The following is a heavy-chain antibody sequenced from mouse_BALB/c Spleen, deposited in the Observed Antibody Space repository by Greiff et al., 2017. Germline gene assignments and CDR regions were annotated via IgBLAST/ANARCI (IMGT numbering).Heavy chain of an antibody. CDR3: ARAGNYGSSYVDY. CDR2: ISNLAYSI. Sequence: EVMLVESGGGLVQPGGSRKLSCAASGFTFSDYGMAWVRQAPGKGPEWVAFISNLAYSIYYADTVTGRFTISRENAKNTLYLEMSSLRSEDTAMYYCARAGNYGSSYVDYWGQGTTLTVSS. V-gene: IGHV5-15*02. D-gene: IGHD1-1*01. J-gene: IGHJ2*01. CDR1: GFTFSDYG.